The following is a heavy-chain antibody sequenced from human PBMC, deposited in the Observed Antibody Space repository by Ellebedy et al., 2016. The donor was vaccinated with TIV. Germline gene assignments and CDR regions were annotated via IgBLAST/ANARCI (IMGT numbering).Heavy chain of an antibody. CDR1: GFTFSNYD. CDR2: IDTAGDT. J-gene: IGHJ5*02. D-gene: IGHD3-10*01. V-gene: IGHV3-13*01. Sequence: GESLKISCAASGFTFSNYDIHWVRQVTGKGLEWVSAIDTAGDTYYPGSVKGRFTISRENAKNSVYLQMNSLRAGDTAVYYCARASRGWFDPWGQGTLVTVSS. CDR3: ARASRGWFDP.